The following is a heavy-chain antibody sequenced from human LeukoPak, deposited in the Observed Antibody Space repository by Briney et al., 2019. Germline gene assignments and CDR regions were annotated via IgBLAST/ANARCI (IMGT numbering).Heavy chain of an antibody. CDR2: IRYDGSNK. D-gene: IGHD3-3*01. CDR1: GFTFSSYG. V-gene: IGHV3-30*02. CDR3: AKEGFLEWLYPRWYFDY. J-gene: IGHJ4*02. Sequence: GGSLRLSCAASGFTFSSYGMHWVRQAPGKGLEWVAFIRYDGSNKYYGDSVKGRFTISRDNSKNTLYLQMNSLRAEDTAVYYCAKEGFLEWLYPRWYFDYWGQGTLVTVSS.